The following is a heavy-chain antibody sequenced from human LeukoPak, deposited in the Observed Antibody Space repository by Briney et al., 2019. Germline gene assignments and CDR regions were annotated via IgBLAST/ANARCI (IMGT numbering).Heavy chain of an antibody. V-gene: IGHV3-7*01. J-gene: IGHJ3*02. D-gene: IGHD3-16*01. Sequence: GGSLRLSCAASGFTFSSYWMSWVRQAPGKGLEWVANIKQDGSEKYYVDSVKGRFTISRENAKNSLYLQMNSLRAEDTAVFYCARRHQDWGNAFDIWGHGTMVTASS. CDR1: GFTFSSYW. CDR2: IKQDGSEK. CDR3: ARRHQDWGNAFDI.